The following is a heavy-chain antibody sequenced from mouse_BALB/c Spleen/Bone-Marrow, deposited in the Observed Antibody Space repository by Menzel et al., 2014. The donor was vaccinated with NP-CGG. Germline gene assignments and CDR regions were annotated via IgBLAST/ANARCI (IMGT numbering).Heavy chain of an antibody. CDR1: GFNIKDTY. V-gene: IGHV14-3*02. CDR2: IDPANGNT. Sequence: VQLQQSGAELVKPGASVKLSCTASGFNIKDTYMHWVKQRPEQGLGWIGRIDPANGNTKYDPKFQGKATITADTSSNTADLQLSSLTSEDTAVYYCANYDYGWYFDVWGAGTTVTVSS. D-gene: IGHD2-4*01. J-gene: IGHJ1*01. CDR3: ANYDYGWYFDV.